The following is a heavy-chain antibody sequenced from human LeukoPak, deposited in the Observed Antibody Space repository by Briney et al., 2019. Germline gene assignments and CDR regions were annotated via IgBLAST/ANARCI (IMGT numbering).Heavy chain of an antibody. J-gene: IGHJ4*02. D-gene: IGHD6-13*01. V-gene: IGHV3-15*04. CDR1: GFTFSNAR. Sequence: GGSLRLSCAASGFTFSNARMSWVRQAPGRGLEWVGRIGTKTESGTADYAAPVKGRFTISRDDSKNTVYLQMNSLKAEDTAVYFCTTGVGAATSIWGQGTLVTVSS. CDR3: TTGVGAATSI. CDR2: IGTKTESGTA.